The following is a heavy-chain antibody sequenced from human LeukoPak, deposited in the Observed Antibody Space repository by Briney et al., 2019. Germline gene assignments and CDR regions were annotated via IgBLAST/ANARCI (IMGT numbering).Heavy chain of an antibody. CDR1: GYTFTGYY. CDR2: INPNSGGT. D-gene: IGHD3-3*02. Sequence: ASVKVSCKASGYTFTGYYMHWVRQAPGQGLEWMGWINPNSGGTNYAQKFQGRVTMTRDTSISTAYMELSRLRSDDTAVYFCARANIFGGVTGAFDIWGQGTMVTVSS. J-gene: IGHJ3*02. V-gene: IGHV1-2*02. CDR3: ARANIFGGVTGAFDI.